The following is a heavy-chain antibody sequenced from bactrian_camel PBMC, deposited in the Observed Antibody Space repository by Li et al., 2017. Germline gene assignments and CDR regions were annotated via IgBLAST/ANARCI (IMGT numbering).Heavy chain of an antibody. D-gene: IGHD5*01. J-gene: IGHJ4*01. Sequence: HVQLVESGGGSVQAGGSLRLSCAFSGGRGSRVCMGWFRQAPGKGREGVAVIDSDDSTDYADSVKGRFTISRDSAKSTLYLQMNNLKPEDTAMYYCAVDGWGARCSVRAGWYRLGQGTQVTVS. CDR2: IDSDDST. CDR1: GGRGSRVC. V-gene: IGHV3S6*01.